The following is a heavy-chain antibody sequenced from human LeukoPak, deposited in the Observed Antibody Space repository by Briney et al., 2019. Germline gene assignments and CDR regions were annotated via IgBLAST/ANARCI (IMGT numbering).Heavy chain of an antibody. D-gene: IGHD1-26*01. CDR1: GFTFSSYG. Sequence: GGSLRLSCAASGFTFSSYGMHWVRQAPGKGLEWVAVIWYDGSNKYYVDSVKGRFTISRDNSKNTLYLQMNSLRAEDTAVYYCARGVGATTFFFDYWGQGTLVTVSS. CDR2: IWYDGSNK. J-gene: IGHJ4*02. V-gene: IGHV3-33*01. CDR3: ARGVGATTFFFDY.